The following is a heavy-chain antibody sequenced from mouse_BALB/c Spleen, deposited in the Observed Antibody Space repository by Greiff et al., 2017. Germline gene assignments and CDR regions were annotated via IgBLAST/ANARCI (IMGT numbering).Heavy chain of an antibody. CDR1: GYSFTGYY. CDR3: ARSGGYYGGDYAMDY. J-gene: IGHJ4*01. CDR2: ISCYNGAT. V-gene: IGHV1S34*01. Sequence: LVKPGASVKISCKASGYSFTGYYMHWVKQSHGKSLEWIGYISCYNGATSYNQKFKGKATFTVDTSSITAYMQFNSLTSEDSAVYSCARSGGYYGGDYAMDYWGQGTSVTVSS. D-gene: IGHD1-1*01.